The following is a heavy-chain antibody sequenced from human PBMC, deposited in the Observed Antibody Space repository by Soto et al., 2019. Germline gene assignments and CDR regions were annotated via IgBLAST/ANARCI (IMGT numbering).Heavy chain of an antibody. CDR3: GRHYGCWCCWYFDL. V-gene: IGHV5-51*01. J-gene: IGHJ2*01. CDR2: IYPGDSDT. D-gene: IGHD3-10*01. CDR1: GYSFTSYW. Sequence: GESLKISCKGSGYSFTSYWIGWVRQMPGKGLEWMGIIYPGDSDTRYSPSFQGQVTISAAKSISTAYLQWSSLKASAAVKYCSGRHYGCWCCWYFDLWGRGTLVTVSS.